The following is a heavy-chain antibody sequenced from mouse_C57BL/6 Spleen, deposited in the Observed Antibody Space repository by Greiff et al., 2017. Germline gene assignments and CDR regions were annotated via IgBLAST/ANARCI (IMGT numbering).Heavy chain of an antibody. CDR2: INPNNGGT. J-gene: IGHJ4*01. V-gene: IGHV1-26*01. Sequence: EVKLEESGPELVKPGASVKISCKASGYTFTDYYMNWVKQSHGKSLEWIGEINPNNGGTSYNQKFKGKATLTVDKSSSTAYMELRSLTSEDSAVYYCARPYCSSNDTIDYWGQGTSLTVSS. D-gene: IGHD1-1*01. CDR1: GYTFTDYY. CDR3: ARPYCSSNDTIDY.